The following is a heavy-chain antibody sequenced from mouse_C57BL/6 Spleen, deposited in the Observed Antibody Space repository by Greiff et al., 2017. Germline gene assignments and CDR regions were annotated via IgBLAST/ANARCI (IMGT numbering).Heavy chain of an antibody. V-gene: IGHV1-64*01. CDR1: GYTFTSYW. CDR2: IHPNSGST. D-gene: IGHD2-3*01. Sequence: QVQLQQPGAELVKPGASVKLSCKASGYTFTSYWMHWVKQRPGQGLEWIGMIHPNSGSTNYNEKFKSKATLTVDKSSSTAYMQLSSLTSEDSAVYYGARSGDGYFAMDYWGQGTSVTVSS. J-gene: IGHJ4*01. CDR3: ARSGDGYFAMDY.